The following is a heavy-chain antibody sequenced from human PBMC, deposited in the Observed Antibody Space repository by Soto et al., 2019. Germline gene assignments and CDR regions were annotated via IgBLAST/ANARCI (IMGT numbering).Heavy chain of an antibody. CDR1: GYTFTSYG. CDR3: ARIPLATHCSGGSCHSDY. J-gene: IGHJ4*02. Sequence: ASVKVSCKASGYTFTSYGISWVRQAPGQGLEWMGWISAYNGNTNYAQKLQGRVTMTTDTSTSTAYMELRSLRSDDTAVYYCARIPLATHCSGGSCHSDYWGQGTLVTVSS. CDR2: ISAYNGNT. D-gene: IGHD2-15*01. V-gene: IGHV1-18*01.